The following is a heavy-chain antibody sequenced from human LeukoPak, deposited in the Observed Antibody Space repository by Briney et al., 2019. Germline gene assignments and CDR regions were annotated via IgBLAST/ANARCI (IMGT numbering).Heavy chain of an antibody. J-gene: IGHJ4*02. CDR1: GGSISSYY. CDR2: IYYSGST. Sequence: SETLSLTCTVSGGSISSYYWSWIRQPPGKGLEWIGYIYYSGSTNCNPSLKSRVTISVDTSKNQFSLKLSSVAAADTAVYYCARGAPVIAAAGPIDYWGQGTLVTVSS. CDR3: ARGAPVIAAAGPIDY. D-gene: IGHD6-13*01. V-gene: IGHV4-59*01.